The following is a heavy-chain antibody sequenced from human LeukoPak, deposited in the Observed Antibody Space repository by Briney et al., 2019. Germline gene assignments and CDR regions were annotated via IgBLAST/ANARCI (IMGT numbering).Heavy chain of an antibody. Sequence: GGSLRLSCAASGFTFDDYAMHWVRQAPGKGLEWVSGISWNSGSIGYADSVRGRFTISRDNAKNSLYLQMNSLRAEDTALYYCAKVSSSGWYGTFDYWGQGTLVTVSS. CDR2: ISWNSGSI. D-gene: IGHD6-19*01. V-gene: IGHV3-9*01. CDR1: GFTFDDYA. J-gene: IGHJ4*02. CDR3: AKVSSSGWYGTFDY.